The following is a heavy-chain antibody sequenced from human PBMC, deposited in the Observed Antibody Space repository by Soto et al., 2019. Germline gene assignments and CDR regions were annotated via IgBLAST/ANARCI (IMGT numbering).Heavy chain of an antibody. D-gene: IGHD4-17*01. CDR1: GFSFSSFA. V-gene: IGHV3-23*01. CDR2: IGGSGSST. J-gene: IGHJ4*02. Sequence: EVQLLESGGGLVHPGESLRLSCEASGFSFSSFAMSWVRQAPGKGLEWVSGIGGSGSSTYYGDSVKGRFTISRDNSKNPLYLQMNSLRVEDTAVYYCARAEDDYGDQDHFDFWGQGTLVTVSS. CDR3: ARAEDDYGDQDHFDF.